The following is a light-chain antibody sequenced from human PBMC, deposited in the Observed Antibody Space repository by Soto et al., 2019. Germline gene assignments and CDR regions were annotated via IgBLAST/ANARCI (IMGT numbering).Light chain of an antibody. CDR2: CAS. CDR3: LRYCDSPPEYT. V-gene: IGKV3-20*01. CDR1: QSVSSRN. Sequence: EIVLTQSPGTVSLSPGERATLSCRASQSVSSRNLAWYRQKPGQAPSLLIFCASNRATGIPDRFSGSGSGTDFTLTISRLEPEYCAVDYCLRYCDSPPEYTFGQGTKLEIK. J-gene: IGKJ2*01.